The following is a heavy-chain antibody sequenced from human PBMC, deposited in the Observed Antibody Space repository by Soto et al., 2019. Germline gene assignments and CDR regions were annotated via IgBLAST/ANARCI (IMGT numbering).Heavy chain of an antibody. CDR3: AKGGRPWLFTSDFNY. Sequence: VQLVESGGGVVQPGRSLRLSCAASGFTFSDYAMHWVRQAPGKGLEWVAVVSHDGRNTHYADSVKGRFTISRDSSKDTFSLEVTSLRAEDTAVYYCAKGGRPWLFTSDFNYWGLGALVTVSS. D-gene: IGHD6-19*01. V-gene: IGHV3-30*18. J-gene: IGHJ4*02. CDR2: VSHDGRNT. CDR1: GFTFSDYA.